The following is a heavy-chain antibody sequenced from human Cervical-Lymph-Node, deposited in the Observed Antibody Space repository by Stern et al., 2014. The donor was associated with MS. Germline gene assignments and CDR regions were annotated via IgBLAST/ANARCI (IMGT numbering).Heavy chain of an antibody. D-gene: IGHD6-6*01. CDR3: ARAAYSTSSYNY. V-gene: IGHV1-69*06. Sequence: VQLVQSGAEVKKPGSSVKVSCKASGGTFNTNVISWVRQAPGQGLEWMGGIIPIFVTALYAQKFQGRVTITRNTSKRAAFLELRGQKSEDTAVFNWARAAYSTSSYNYWGQGTLVIVSS. J-gene: IGHJ4*02. CDR2: IIPIFVTA. CDR1: GGTFNTNV.